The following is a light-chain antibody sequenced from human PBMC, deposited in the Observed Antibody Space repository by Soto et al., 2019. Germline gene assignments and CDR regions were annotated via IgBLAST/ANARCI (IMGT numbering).Light chain of an antibody. CDR2: SNN. J-gene: IGLJ1*01. Sequence: QSVLTQRPSASGTPGQRVTISCSGGASNIGNNYVHWYQQLPGTAPKLLIYSNNQRPSGVPDRFSGSKSGSSASLAISGLRSEDEADYYCAGWDDSRGGVFGTGTKVTVL. V-gene: IGLV1-47*02. CDR3: AGWDDSRGGV. CDR1: ASNIGNNY.